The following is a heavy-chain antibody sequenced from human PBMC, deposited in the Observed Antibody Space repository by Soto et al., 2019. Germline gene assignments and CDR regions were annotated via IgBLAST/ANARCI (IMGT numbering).Heavy chain of an antibody. CDR3: ARDLGTIFGVVPYYYGMDV. CDR1: GYTFTSYY. D-gene: IGHD3-3*01. Sequence: ASVKVSCKASGYTFTSYYMHWVRQAPGQGLEWMGIINPSGGSTSYAQKFQGRVTMTRDTSTSTVYMELSSLRSEDTAVYYCARDLGTIFGVVPYYYGMDVWGQGTTVTVSS. V-gene: IGHV1-46*01. J-gene: IGHJ6*02. CDR2: INPSGGST.